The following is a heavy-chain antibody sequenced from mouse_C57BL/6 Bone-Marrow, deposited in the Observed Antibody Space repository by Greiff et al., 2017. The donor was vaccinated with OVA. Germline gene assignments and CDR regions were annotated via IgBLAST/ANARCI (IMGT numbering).Heavy chain of an antibody. CDR2: IHPNSGST. CDR1: GYTFTSYW. Sequence: QVQLQQPGAELVKPGASVKLSCKASGYTFTSYWMHWVKQRPGQGLEWIGMIHPNSGSTNYNETFKSKATLTVDKSSSTAYMQLSSLTSEDSAVYYCARGGYYGSAYWGQGTLVTVSA. CDR3: ARGGYYGSAY. J-gene: IGHJ3*01. V-gene: IGHV1-64*01. D-gene: IGHD1-1*01.